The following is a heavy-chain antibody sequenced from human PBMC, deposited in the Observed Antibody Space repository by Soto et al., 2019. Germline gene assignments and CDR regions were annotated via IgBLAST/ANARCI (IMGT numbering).Heavy chain of an antibody. V-gene: IGHV3-48*03. CDR3: ASISSARRGWFDP. CDR1: GFTFSSYE. Sequence: PGGSLRLSCAASGFTFSSYEMNWVRQAPGKGLEWVSYISSSGSTIYYADSVKGRFTISRDNAKNSLYLQMNSLRAEDTAVYYCASISSARRGWFDPWGQGALVTVSS. J-gene: IGHJ5*02. CDR2: ISSSGSTI. D-gene: IGHD6-6*01.